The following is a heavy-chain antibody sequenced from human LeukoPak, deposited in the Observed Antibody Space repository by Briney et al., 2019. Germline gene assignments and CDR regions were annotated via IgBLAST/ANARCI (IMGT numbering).Heavy chain of an antibody. CDR3: ATRGSDVWTGFDS. D-gene: IGHD3/OR15-3a*01. CDR2: FDPENAEI. CDR1: GNTLRELP. V-gene: IGHV1-24*01. J-gene: IGHJ4*02. Sequence: ASVKVSCKLSGNTLRELPIQWVRQAGGKGLEWMAGFDPENAEIVYAQKFQGRVTMTEDTSTNTAYMELTSLTSDDTALYYCATRGSDVWTGFDSWGQGTQVTVSS.